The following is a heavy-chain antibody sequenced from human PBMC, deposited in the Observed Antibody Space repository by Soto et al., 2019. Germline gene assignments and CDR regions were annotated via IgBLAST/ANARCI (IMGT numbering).Heavy chain of an antibody. Sequence: EVQLVESGGGLVQPGGSLRLSCAASGFTFSSYSMNWVRQAPGKGLEWVSYISSSSSTIYYADSVKGRFTISRDNAKNSLYLQMNSLRVEDTAVDYCARYLNDGLFDCWCQGTLVTVSS. CDR1: GFTFSSYS. V-gene: IGHV3-48*01. D-gene: IGHD1-1*01. CDR3: ARYLNDGLFDC. J-gene: IGHJ4*02. CDR2: ISSSSSTI.